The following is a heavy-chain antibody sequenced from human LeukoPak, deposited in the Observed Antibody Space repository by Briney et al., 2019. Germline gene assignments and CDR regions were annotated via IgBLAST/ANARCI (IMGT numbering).Heavy chain of an antibody. D-gene: IGHD6-19*01. J-gene: IGHJ4*02. V-gene: IGHV3-23*01. CDR2: ISGSGGTT. Sequence: GGSLRLSCAASGFTFSSYAMSWVRQAPGKGLEWVSSISGSGGTTYYADSVKGRFTISRDNSKNTLYLQMNSLRAEDTAVYYCAKDLAVAKYYFDYWGQGTLVTVSS. CDR3: AKDLAVAKYYFDY. CDR1: GFTFSSYA.